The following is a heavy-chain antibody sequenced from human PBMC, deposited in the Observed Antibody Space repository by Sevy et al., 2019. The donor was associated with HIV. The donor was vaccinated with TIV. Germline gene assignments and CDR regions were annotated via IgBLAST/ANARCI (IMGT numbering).Heavy chain of an antibody. CDR1: GFTFSSYG. Sequence: GGSLRLSCAASGFTFSSYGMHWVRQAPGKGLEWVAVISYDGSNKYYADSVKCRFTISRDNSKKTLYLQMKSLRAGDTAGYYCAKIGDCSGGSCYSGEHYYGMDVWGQGTTVTVSS. J-gene: IGHJ6*02. CDR2: ISYDGSNK. D-gene: IGHD2-15*01. V-gene: IGHV3-30*18. CDR3: AKIGDCSGGSCYSGEHYYGMDV.